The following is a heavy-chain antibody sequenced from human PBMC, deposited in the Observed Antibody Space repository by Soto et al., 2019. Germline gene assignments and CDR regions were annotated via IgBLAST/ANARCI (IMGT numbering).Heavy chain of an antibody. CDR2: TWSDGSNK. V-gene: IGHV3-33*01. D-gene: IGHD2-15*01. CDR3: ARGIQGYCGGGGCLSNYYGMDI. Sequence: GCSLRPSCEASGFIFRNYGMHWIRQAPGKGLKWVAITWSDGSNKYYADSAKGRFTISRDNSKNTVSLQMNSLRAEDTAVYYCARGIQGYCGGGGCLSNYYGMDIWCQGITVTV. J-gene: IGHJ6*02. CDR1: GFIFRNYG.